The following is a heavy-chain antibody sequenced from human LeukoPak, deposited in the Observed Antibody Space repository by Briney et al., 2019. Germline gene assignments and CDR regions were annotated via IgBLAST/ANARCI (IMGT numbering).Heavy chain of an antibody. Sequence: GGSLRLSCAASGFTFSSYAMSWVRQAPGKGLEWVSAISGSGGSTYYADSVKGRFTISRDNSKNTLYLQMNSLRAEDTAVYYCAKDPGSGWTNWFDPWGREPWSPSPQ. CDR2: ISGSGGST. CDR1: GFTFSSYA. CDR3: AKDPGSGWTNWFDP. D-gene: IGHD6-19*01. J-gene: IGHJ5*02. V-gene: IGHV3-23*01.